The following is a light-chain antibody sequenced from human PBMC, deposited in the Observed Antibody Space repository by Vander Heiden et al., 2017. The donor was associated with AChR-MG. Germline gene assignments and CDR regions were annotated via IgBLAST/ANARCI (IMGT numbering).Light chain of an antibody. CDR1: ETITTY. J-gene: IGKJ1*01. V-gene: IGKV1-39*01. Sequence: DLQMTESPSSLSASVGDRVTITCRASETITTYLNWYQQKPGIAPKLLIYATSSLQSGVPSRFSGSGFGTDFTLTISSLQPEDFATYYCQQSYSGRTFGQGTKVEIK. CDR3: QQSYSGRT. CDR2: ATS.